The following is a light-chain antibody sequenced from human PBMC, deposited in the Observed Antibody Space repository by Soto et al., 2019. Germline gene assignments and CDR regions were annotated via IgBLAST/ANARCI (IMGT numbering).Light chain of an antibody. CDR2: DVS. V-gene: IGLV2-14*01. J-gene: IGLJ1*01. CDR3: SSYTCSSTPLV. Sequence: QSVLTQPASVSGSPGQSITISCTGASSDVGSYNYVSWYQQHSGKAPKLMIYDVSNRPSGVSNRFSGSKSGNTASLTISGLQAEDEADYYCSSYTCSSTPLVFGTGTKVTVL. CDR1: SSDVGSYNY.